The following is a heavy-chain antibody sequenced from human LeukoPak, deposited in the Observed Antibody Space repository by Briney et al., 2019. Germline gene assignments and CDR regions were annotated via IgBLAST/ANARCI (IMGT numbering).Heavy chain of an antibody. V-gene: IGHV1-2*06. CDR3: TRGPSGSDY. Sequence: GASVTVSCTASGYTFTGYYLHWARQAPGQGLEWMGRINPSSGGTNYAQKFQGRVTMTRDTSINTAYMDLSSLRSDDTAVYYCTRGPSGSDYWGQGTLVIVSS. CDR2: INPSSGGT. J-gene: IGHJ4*02. CDR1: GYTFTGYY. D-gene: IGHD3-10*01.